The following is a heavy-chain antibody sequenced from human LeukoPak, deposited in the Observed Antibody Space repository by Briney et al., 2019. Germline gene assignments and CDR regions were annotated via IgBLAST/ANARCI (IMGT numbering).Heavy chain of an antibody. D-gene: IGHD6-19*01. CDR1: GGPISSGDYY. V-gene: IGHV4-30-4*01. J-gene: IGHJ4*01. Sequence: SETLSLTCTVSGGPISSGDYYWSWIRQPPGKGLEWIGYIYYSGSTYYNPSLKSRVTISVDTSKNQFSLKLSSVTAADTAVYYCAGGQWLVVMSWGQGTLVTVSS. CDR3: AGGQWLVVMS. CDR2: IYYSGST.